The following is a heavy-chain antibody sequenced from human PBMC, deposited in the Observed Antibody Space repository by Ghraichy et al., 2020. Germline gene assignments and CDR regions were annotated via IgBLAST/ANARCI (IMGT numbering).Heavy chain of an antibody. Sequence: GGSLRLSCVGSGFTFSEYVPSWVRQAPGKGLEWVSGISGSGGETYYPDSVKGRFTISRDNSKNTLYLQMNNLRAEDTALYYCAKGITPGTATISYYYNGMDVWVQGPTVTVSS. J-gene: IGHJ6*02. D-gene: IGHD5-24*01. CDR2: ISGSGGET. CDR3: AKGITPGTATISYYYNGMDV. CDR1: GFTFSEYV. V-gene: IGHV3-23*01.